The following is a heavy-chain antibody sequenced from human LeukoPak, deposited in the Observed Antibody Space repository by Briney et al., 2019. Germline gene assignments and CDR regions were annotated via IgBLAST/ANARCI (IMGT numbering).Heavy chain of an antibody. D-gene: IGHD2-8*01. CDR2: ISYSGIT. Sequence: SETLYLTCNVSGGSICTYYWSWIRQPPGKGLEWIGYISYSGITKYNPSVKSRVTISVDTSKNQFSLKVSSVTAADTAVYYCARGTNMMASLRFDPWGQGTLVTVSS. J-gene: IGHJ5*02. V-gene: IGHV4-59*01. CDR3: ARGTNMMASLRFDP. CDR1: GGSICTYY.